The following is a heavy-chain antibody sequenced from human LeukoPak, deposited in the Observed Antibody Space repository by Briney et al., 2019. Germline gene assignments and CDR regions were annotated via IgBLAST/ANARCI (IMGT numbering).Heavy chain of an antibody. CDR3: ARDEDCTNGVCSNGLFDY. CDR2: IWYDGSNK. D-gene: IGHD2-8*01. V-gene: IGHV3-33*01. Sequence: GRSLRLSCAASGFTFSSYGMHWVRQAPGKGLERVAVIWYDGSNKYYADSVKGRFTISRDNSKNTLYLQMNSLRAEDTAVYYCARDEDCTNGVCSNGLFDYWGQGTLVTVSS. J-gene: IGHJ4*02. CDR1: GFTFSSYG.